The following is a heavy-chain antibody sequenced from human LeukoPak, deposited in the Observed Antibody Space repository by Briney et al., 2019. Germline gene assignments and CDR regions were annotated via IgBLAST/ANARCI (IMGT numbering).Heavy chain of an antibody. Sequence: ASVKVSCEASGYTFTGYYMQWVRQAPGQGLEWMGRINPNSGGTNYAQKFQGRVTMTRDTSISTAYMELSRLTSDDTAVYYCASVRSGGSYHDAFDYWGQGTLVIVS. CDR1: GYTFTGYY. CDR3: ASVRSGGSYHDAFDY. CDR2: INPNSGGT. D-gene: IGHD2-15*01. J-gene: IGHJ4*02. V-gene: IGHV1-2*06.